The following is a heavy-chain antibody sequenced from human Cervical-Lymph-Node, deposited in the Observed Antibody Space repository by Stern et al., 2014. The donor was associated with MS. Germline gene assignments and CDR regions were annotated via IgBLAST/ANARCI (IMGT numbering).Heavy chain of an antibody. CDR1: GDTFASYP. CDR3: ANPLPYAN. J-gene: IGHJ1*01. Sequence: VQLVQSGAEVKKPGASVKVSCKASGDTFASYPIHWLRQAPGQGPVWMGIVNPTDGRTTYAQTFQGGVTMTRDTSTRTVYMELSSLKAEDTAMYFCANPLPYANWGQGTRVTVSS. D-gene: IGHD4-17*01. CDR2: VNPTDGRT. V-gene: IGHV1-46*03.